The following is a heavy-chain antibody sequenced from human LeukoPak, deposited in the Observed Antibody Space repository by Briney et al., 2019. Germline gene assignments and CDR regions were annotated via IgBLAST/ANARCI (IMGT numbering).Heavy chain of an antibody. CDR1: GFTFGSYA. Sequence: WGSLRLSCAASGFTFGSYAMAWVRQAPGKGLEFVSSISSSVSSGGGITYYADSVKGRLTISRDNSKDTVYLQMNSLRAEDTAVYYCAKYQGWIRGVMNAFDVWGQGTMVIVSA. V-gene: IGHV3-23*01. CDR3: AKYQGWIRGVMNAFDV. J-gene: IGHJ3*01. CDR2: ISSSVSSGGGIT. D-gene: IGHD3-10*01.